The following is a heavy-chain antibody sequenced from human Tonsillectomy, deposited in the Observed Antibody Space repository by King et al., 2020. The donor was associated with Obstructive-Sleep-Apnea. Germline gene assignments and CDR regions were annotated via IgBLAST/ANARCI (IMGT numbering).Heavy chain of an antibody. CDR1: GFIFSSYW. J-gene: IGHJ4*02. CDR2: INNDGGTT. V-gene: IGHV3-74*01. CDR3: ARDRDYYDSSGYYYSEGFDY. Sequence: VQLVESGGGFVQPGGSLRLSCAASGFIFSSYWMHWVRQVPGKGLVWVSRINNDGGTTSYADSVKGRFTLSRDNAKSTLFLQMDSLRAEDTAVFYCARDRDYYDSSGYYYSEGFDYWGQGTLVTVSS. D-gene: IGHD3-22*01.